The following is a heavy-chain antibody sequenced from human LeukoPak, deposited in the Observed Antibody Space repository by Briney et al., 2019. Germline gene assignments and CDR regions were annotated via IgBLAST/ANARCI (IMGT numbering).Heavy chain of an antibody. CDR2: IYYSGST. V-gene: IGHV4-39*07. CDR1: GGSISTYY. J-gene: IGHJ4*02. Sequence: PSETLSLTCTVSGGSISTYYWSWIRQPPGKGLEWIGSIYYSGSTYCNPSLKSRVTISVDTSKNQFSLKLSSVTAADTAVYYCARIDTAMVHFDYWGQGTLVTVSS. D-gene: IGHD5-18*01. CDR3: ARIDTAMVHFDY.